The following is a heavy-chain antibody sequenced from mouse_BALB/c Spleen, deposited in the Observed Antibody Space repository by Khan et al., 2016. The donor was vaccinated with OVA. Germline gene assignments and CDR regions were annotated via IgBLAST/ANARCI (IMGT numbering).Heavy chain of an antibody. CDR3: ARDAGSY. V-gene: IGHV1-18*01. J-gene: IGHJ4*01. Sequence: VQLQQSGPELVKPGASVKISCKTSGYTFTEYTLHWVKQSHGKSLEWIGVINPKNGVTSYNQKFKGKAKLTVDKSSSTAYMEFCSLTSEDSAVYYCARDAGSYWSQGTSVTVSS. CDR1: GYTFTEYT. CDR2: INPKNGVT.